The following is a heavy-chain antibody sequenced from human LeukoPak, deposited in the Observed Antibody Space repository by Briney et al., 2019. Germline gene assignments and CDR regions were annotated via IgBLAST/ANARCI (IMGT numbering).Heavy chain of an antibody. V-gene: IGHV1-46*01. CDR2: INPTGTTT. D-gene: IGHD3-9*01. J-gene: IGHJ4*02. CDR3: ARGVAYDILTGYYMARNEPESGDY. CDR1: GYTFINHW. Sequence: GASVKVSCKASGYTFINHWMHWVRQAPGQGLEWVGLINPTGTTTLYAQKFQGRITLTRDTSTSTVYMELSSLRSEDTAVYYCARGVAYDILTGYYMARNEPESGDYWGQGTLVTVSS.